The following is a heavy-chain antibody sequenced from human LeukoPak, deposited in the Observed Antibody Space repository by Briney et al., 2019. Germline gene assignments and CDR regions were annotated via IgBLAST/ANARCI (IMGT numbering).Heavy chain of an antibody. CDR1: GFSFSNYG. CDR3: ARASEGTYDFWSGYYYTPVDAFDI. V-gene: IGHV3-23*01. CDR2: ITGNGATT. Sequence: GGSLRLSCAASGFSFSNYGMNWVRQAPGKGLEWVSGITGNGATTYYADSVKGRFTISRDNAKNSLYLQMNSLRAEDTAVYYCARASEGTYDFWSGYYYTPVDAFDIWGQGTMVTVSS. D-gene: IGHD3-3*01. J-gene: IGHJ3*02.